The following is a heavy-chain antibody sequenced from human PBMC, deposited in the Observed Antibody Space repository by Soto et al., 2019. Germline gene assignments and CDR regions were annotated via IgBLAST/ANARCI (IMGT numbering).Heavy chain of an antibody. V-gene: IGHV1-3*01. CDR1: GYTFTSYA. J-gene: IGHJ4*02. Sequence: VASVKVSCKASGYTFTSYAMHWVRQAPGQRLEWMGWINAGNGNTKYSQKFQGRVTITRDTSASTAYMELSSLRSEDTAVYYCASEGDMVRGVIDYWGQGTLVTVSS. CDR2: INAGNGNT. D-gene: IGHD3-10*01. CDR3: ASEGDMVRGVIDY.